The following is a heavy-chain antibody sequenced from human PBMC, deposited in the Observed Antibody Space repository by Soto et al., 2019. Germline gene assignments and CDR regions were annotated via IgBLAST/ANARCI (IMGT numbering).Heavy chain of an antibody. CDR1: GFSFSAHG. D-gene: IGHD2-15*01. J-gene: IGHJ4*02. CDR3: ARDDIFVANGLDH. V-gene: IGHV3-33*01. Sequence: QVQLVESGGGVVRPGTSLRLSCAATGFSFSAHGMHWVRQAPGKGLEWLAVINDGSEEGYADSVRGRFTISRNNARNILYLQMANSRAEDSALYYCARDDIFVANGLDHWGQGTLVTVSS. CDR2: INDGSEE.